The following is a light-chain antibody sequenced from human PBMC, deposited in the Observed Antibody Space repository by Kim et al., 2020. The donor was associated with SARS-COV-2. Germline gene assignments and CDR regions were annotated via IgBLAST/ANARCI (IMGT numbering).Light chain of an antibody. Sequence: GQSITISCTGTSSDVGGYNYVSWYQQHPGKAPKLMIYEVSNRPSGVSDRFSASKSGNTASLTISGLQAEDEADYYCNSYTNRYTWVFGGGTQLTVL. CDR3: NSYTNRYTWV. J-gene: IGLJ3*02. V-gene: IGLV2-14*03. CDR1: SSDVGGYNY. CDR2: EVS.